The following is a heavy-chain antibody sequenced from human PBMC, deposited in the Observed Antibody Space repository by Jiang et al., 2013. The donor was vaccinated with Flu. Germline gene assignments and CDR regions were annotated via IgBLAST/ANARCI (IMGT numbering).Heavy chain of an antibody. CDR2: IYHSGST. D-gene: IGHD3-3*01. CDR1: GYSISSGYY. Sequence: GLVKPSETLSLTCAVSGYSISSGYYWGWIRQPPGKGLEWIGSIYHSGSTYYNPSLKSRVTISVDTSKNQFSLKLSSVTAADTAVYYCAIRSSSGWFDPWGQGTLVTVSS. J-gene: IGHJ5*02. V-gene: IGHV4-38-2*01. CDR3: AIRSSSGWFDP.